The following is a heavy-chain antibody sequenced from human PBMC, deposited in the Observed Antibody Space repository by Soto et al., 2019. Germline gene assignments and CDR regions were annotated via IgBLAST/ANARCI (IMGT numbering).Heavy chain of an antibody. Sequence: LGGARRDCYSGSGGMSGRQTKLGCRQAPGKELEWVAGIVYNGSKTSYADSVRGRFIISRDNTKSTMYLQMNSLRAENKAATHWAKEPSPHPSESWG. V-gene: IGHV3-30*18. J-gene: IGHJ5*01. CDR2: IVYNGSKT. CDR1: GGMSGRQT. CDR3: AKEPSPHPSES.